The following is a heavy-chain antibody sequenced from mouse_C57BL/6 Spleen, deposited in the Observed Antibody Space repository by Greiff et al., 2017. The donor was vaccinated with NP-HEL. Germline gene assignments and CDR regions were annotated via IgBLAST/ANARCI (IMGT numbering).Heavy chain of an antibody. V-gene: IGHV3-6*01. J-gene: IGHJ4*01. CDR3: ARGGAYGSSYYYAMDY. CDR2: ISYDGSN. D-gene: IGHD1-1*01. Sequence: EVQLQQSGPGLVKPSQSLSLTCSVTGYSITSGYYWNWIRQFPGNKLEWMGYISYDGSNNYNPSLKNRISITRDTSKNQFFLKLNSVTTEDTATYYCARGGAYGSSYYYAMDYWGQGTSVTVSS. CDR1: GYSITSGYY.